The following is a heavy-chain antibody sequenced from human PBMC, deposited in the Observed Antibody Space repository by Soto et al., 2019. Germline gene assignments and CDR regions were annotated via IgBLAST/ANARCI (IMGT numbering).Heavy chain of an antibody. D-gene: IGHD2-21*02. Sequence: GGSLRLSCAASGFTFSSYAMSWVRQAPGKGLEWVSAISGSGGSTYYADSVKGRFTISRDNSKNTLYLQMNSLRAEDTAVYYCAKAVVVVTILNWFDPWGQGTLVTVSS. CDR3: AKAVVVVTILNWFDP. CDR1: GFTFSSYA. CDR2: ISGSGGST. V-gene: IGHV3-23*01. J-gene: IGHJ5*02.